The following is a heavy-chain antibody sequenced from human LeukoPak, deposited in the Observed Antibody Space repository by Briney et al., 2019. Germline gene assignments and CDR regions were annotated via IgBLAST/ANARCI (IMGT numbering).Heavy chain of an antibody. CDR2: IIPIFGTA. V-gene: IGHV1-69*05. J-gene: IGHJ6*03. Sequence: SVKVSCKASGGTFSSYAISWVRQAPGQGLEWMGGIIPIFGTANYAQKFQGRVTITTDESTSTAHMELSSLRSEGTAVYYCARVSDYCSSTSCYDNYYYYYMDVWGKGTTVTVSS. D-gene: IGHD2-2*01. CDR1: GGTFSSYA. CDR3: ARVSDYCSSTSCYDNYYYYYMDV.